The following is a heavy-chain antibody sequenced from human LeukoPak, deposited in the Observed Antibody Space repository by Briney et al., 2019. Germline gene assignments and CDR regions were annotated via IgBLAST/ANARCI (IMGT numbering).Heavy chain of an antibody. CDR3: ARVHPLTGTTVWFDP. CDR2: INHSGST. J-gene: IGHJ5*02. Sequence: PSETLSLTCAVYGGSFSGYYWSWIRQPPGKGLEWIGEINHSGSTNYNPSLKSRVTISVDTSKNQFSLKLSSVTAADTAVYYCARVHPLTGTTVWFDPWGQGTLVTVSS. D-gene: IGHD1-7*01. CDR1: GGSFSGYY. V-gene: IGHV4-34*01.